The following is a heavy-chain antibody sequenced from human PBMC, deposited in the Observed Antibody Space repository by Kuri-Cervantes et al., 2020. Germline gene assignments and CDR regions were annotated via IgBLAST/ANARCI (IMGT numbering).Heavy chain of an antibody. D-gene: IGHD3-16*01. V-gene: IGHV3-30*07. J-gene: IGHJ4*02. Sequence: GGSLRLSCAASASIISGYAMHWVRQAPGKGLEWVAAISHEGNNKYYADSVRGRFTISRDNAKNSLYLQLNSLRAEDSAVYYCARDGGHGIFDNWGQGSLVTVSS. CDR1: ASIISGYA. CDR3: ARDGGHGIFDN. CDR2: ISHEGNNK.